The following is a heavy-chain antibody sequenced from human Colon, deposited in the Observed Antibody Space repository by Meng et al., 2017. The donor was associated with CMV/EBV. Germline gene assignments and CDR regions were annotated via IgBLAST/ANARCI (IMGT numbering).Heavy chain of an antibody. CDR3: ARETMAAFGLTVDP. CDR1: GGSISSGNDY. Sequence: SETLSLTCSVSGGSISSGNDYWSWIRQTPKKGLEWIGYIYNSVATYYNPSLESRVSISADTSKNQFSLKLNSVTASDTAVYYCARETMAAFGLTVDPWGQGTQVTVSS. CDR2: IYNSVAT. D-gene: IGHD4/OR15-4a*01. J-gene: IGHJ5*02. V-gene: IGHV4-30-4*01.